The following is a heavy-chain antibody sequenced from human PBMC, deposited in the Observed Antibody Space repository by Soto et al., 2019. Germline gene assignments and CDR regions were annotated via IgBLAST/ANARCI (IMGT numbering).Heavy chain of an antibody. V-gene: IGHV3-30*18. Sequence: GGSLRLSCAASGFTFSSYGMHWVRQAPGKGLEWVAVISYDGSNKYYADSVKGRFTISRDNAKNTLYLQMNSLRAEDTAVYYCANPNPGGPFGPHCFDYWGQGTLVTVSS. J-gene: IGHJ4*02. CDR1: GFTFSSYG. CDR2: ISYDGSNK. CDR3: ANPNPGGPFGPHCFDY. D-gene: IGHD3-16*01.